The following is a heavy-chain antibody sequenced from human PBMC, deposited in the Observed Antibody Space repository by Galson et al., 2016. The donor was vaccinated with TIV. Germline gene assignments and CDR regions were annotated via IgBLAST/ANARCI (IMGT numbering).Heavy chain of an antibody. J-gene: IGHJ4*02. CDR1: GFSLTTSGVG. CDR2: IYWDDRK. V-gene: IGHV2-5*02. CDR3: AHRGDGHNKIFDY. D-gene: IGHD5-24*01. Sequence: PALVKPTQTLTLTCSFSGFSLTTSGVGVGWIRQPPRKALEWLRFIYWDDRKLYSPSLKNRLTITRDTSKNQVVLTMTNMDPVDTATYYCAHRGDGHNKIFDYWGQGTLVTVSS.